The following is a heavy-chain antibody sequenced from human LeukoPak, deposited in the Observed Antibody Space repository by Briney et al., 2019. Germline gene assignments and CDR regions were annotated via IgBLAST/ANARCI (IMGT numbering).Heavy chain of an antibody. CDR1: GYIFTSYG. CDR2: LNPNSGGT. D-gene: IGHD5-18*01. J-gene: IGHJ4*02. CDR3: AKDAYSGFSSSYNMDS. V-gene: IGHV1-2*02. Sequence: GASVKVSCKASGYIFTSYGISWVRQAPGQGLEWMGWLNPNSGGTNYAQKFQGRVTMTRDTSINTAYMELNSLTSDDTAMYYCAKDAYSGFSSSYNMDSWGQGTLVTVSS.